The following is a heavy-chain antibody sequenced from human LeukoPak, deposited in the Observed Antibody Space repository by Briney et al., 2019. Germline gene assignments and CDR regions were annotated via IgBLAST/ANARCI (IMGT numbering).Heavy chain of an antibody. CDR3: ARRGYDFWSGYYTGAAFDI. D-gene: IGHD3-3*01. CDR1: GGSISSYY. Sequence: PSETLSLTCTVSGGSISSYYWSWIRQPPGKGLEWIGYIYYSGSTNYNPSLKSRVTISVDTSKNQFSLKLSSVTAADTAVYYCARRGYDFWSGYYTGAAFDIWGQGTMVTVSS. V-gene: IGHV4-59*01. CDR2: IYYSGST. J-gene: IGHJ3*02.